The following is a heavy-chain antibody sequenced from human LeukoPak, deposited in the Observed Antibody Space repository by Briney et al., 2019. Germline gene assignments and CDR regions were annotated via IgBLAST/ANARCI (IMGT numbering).Heavy chain of an antibody. D-gene: IGHD3-16*01. CDR1: GFTFGDYA. Sequence: GGSLRLSCTASGFTFGDYAMSWVRQAPGKGLEWVGFIRSKAYGGTTEYAASVKGRFAISRDDSKSIAYLQVNSLKPEDTAVYYCTRDLGGGRGRLRGGVYYGMDVWGQGTTVTVSS. V-gene: IGHV3-49*04. CDR2: IRSKAYGGTT. J-gene: IGHJ6*02. CDR3: TRDLGGGRGRLRGGVYYGMDV.